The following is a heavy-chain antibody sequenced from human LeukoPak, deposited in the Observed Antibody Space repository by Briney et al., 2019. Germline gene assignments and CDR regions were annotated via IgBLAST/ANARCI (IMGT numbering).Heavy chain of an antibody. V-gene: IGHV3-23*01. CDR1: GFTFSTYS. J-gene: IGHJ4*02. CDR3: AKDLGGEGGSGFPGY. D-gene: IGHD3-10*01. Sequence: PGGCLILSCSASGFTFSTYSMTWVRQAPGKGLQWVSAISGSGGDTYYADSVKGRFTISRDNSKNTMYLQMNSLRVEDTAVYYCAKDLGGEGGSGFPGYWGQGTLVTVSA. CDR2: ISGSGGDT.